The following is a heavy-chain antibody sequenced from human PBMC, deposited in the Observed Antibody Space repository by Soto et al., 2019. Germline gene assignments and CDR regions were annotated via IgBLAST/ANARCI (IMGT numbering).Heavy chain of an antibody. Sequence: TLSLTCAVYGGSFSGYYWSWIRQPPGKGLEWIGEINHSGSTNYNPSLKSRVTISVDTSKNQFSLKLSSVTAADTAVYYCARIPLIVVVTAIYYYYYGMDVWGQGTTVTVSS. CDR1: GGSFSGYY. CDR3: ARIPLIVVVTAIYYYYYGMDV. CDR2: INHSGST. J-gene: IGHJ6*02. V-gene: IGHV4-34*01. D-gene: IGHD2-21*02.